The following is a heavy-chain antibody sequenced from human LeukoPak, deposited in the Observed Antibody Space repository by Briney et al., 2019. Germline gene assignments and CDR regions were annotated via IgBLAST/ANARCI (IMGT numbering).Heavy chain of an antibody. V-gene: IGHV4-34*01. D-gene: IGHD3-22*01. Sequence: LRLSCAASGFTFSSYEMNWVRQPPGKGLEWIGEINHSGSTNYNPSLKSRVTISVDTSKNQFSLKLSSVTAADSAVYYCARVEYYYDSSGYYENDYWGQGTLVTVSS. CDR1: GFTFSSYE. CDR2: INHSGST. CDR3: ARVEYYYDSSGYYENDY. J-gene: IGHJ4*02.